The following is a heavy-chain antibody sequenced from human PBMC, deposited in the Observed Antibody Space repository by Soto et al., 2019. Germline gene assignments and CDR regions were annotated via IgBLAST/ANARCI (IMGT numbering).Heavy chain of an antibody. Sequence: QVQLVQSGAEVKKPGASVKVSCKASRYTFTSYDINWVRQATGQGLEWMGWMNPNSGNTGYAQKIQGRVTMTRNTSISTAYMELSSLRSEDTAVYYCARWPDGYYYYGMDVWGQGTTVTVSS. CDR1: RYTFTSYD. CDR2: MNPNSGNT. V-gene: IGHV1-8*01. CDR3: ARWPDGYYYYGMDV. J-gene: IGHJ6*02.